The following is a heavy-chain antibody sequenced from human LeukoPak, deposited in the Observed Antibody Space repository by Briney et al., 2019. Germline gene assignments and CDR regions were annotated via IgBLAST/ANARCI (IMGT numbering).Heavy chain of an antibody. CDR2: ISGSGNST. D-gene: IGHD4-17*01. V-gene: IGHV3-23*01. J-gene: IGHJ5*02. Sequence: GGSLRLSCAASGFTFSSYAMSWVRQAPWKGLEWVSGISGSGNSTYYADSVKGRFTISRDNSKNTLYLQMNSLRAEDTAVYYCAKNADYGDYRNWFDPWGQGTLVTVSS. CDR1: GFTFSSYA. CDR3: AKNADYGDYRNWFDP.